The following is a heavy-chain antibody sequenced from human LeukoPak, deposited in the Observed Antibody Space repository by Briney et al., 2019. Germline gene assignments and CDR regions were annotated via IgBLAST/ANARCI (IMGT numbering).Heavy chain of an antibody. CDR1: GDSISTYF. CDR2: IYYSGST. Sequence: SETLSLTCTVSGDSISTYFWSWIRQPPGQGLQWIGYIYYSGSTNYNPSLKSRVTISVDPSKNQFSLKLSSVTAADTAVYYCAREAYCGGDCYSGFDYWGQGTLVTVSS. J-gene: IGHJ4*02. V-gene: IGHV4-59*01. D-gene: IGHD2-21*02. CDR3: AREAYCGGDCYSGFDY.